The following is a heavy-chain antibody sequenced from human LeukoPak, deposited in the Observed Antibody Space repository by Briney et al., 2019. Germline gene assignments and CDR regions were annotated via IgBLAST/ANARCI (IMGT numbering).Heavy chain of an antibody. D-gene: IGHD3-9*01. Sequence: GGSLRLSCAASGFTFSSYAMHWVRQAPGKGLEWVAVISYDGSNKYYADSVKGRFTISRDNSKNTLYLQMNSLRAEDTAVYYCARGRYFDWGQGTLVTVSS. CDR1: GFTFSSYA. CDR3: ARGRYFD. CDR2: ISYDGSNK. J-gene: IGHJ4*02. V-gene: IGHV3-30*14.